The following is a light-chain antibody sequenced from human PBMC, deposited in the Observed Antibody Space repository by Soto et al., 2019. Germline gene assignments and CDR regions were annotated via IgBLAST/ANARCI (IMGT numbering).Light chain of an antibody. CDR1: QSVTSNY. CDR2: DAS. CDR3: QQYGGSPPST. J-gene: IGKJ2*02. Sequence: ESVLMQSPDTLSLSPGERATLSCRARQSVTSNYLAWYQQKPGQAPRLLISDASRRATGIPDRFSGGGSGTDFTLTISRLEPEDFAVYHCQQYGGSPPSTFGQGTRLEIK. V-gene: IGKV3-20*01.